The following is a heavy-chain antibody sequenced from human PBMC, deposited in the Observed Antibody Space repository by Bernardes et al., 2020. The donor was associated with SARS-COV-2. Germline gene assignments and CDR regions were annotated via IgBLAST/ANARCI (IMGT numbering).Heavy chain of an antibody. CDR2: INHSGST. Sequence: SEALSLTCAVYGGSFSGYYWSWIRQPPGKGLEWIGEINHSGSTNYNPSLKSRVTISVDTSKNQFSLKLSSVTAADTAVYYCARALVVSECDILVNWGQGILVTVSS. CDR1: GGSFSGYY. CDR3: ARALVVSECDILVN. J-gene: IGHJ4*02. V-gene: IGHV4-34*01. D-gene: IGHD3-3*01.